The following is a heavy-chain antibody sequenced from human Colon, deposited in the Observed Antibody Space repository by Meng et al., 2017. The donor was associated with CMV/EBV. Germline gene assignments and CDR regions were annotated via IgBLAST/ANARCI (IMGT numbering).Heavy chain of an antibody. D-gene: IGHD2-15*01. V-gene: IGHV3-30*04. J-gene: IGHJ4*02. CDR2: MSYDGSNK. CDR1: GFTFSSYA. Sequence: GGSLRLSCAASGFTFSSYAMHWVRQAPGKGLEWVAVMSYDGSNKYYADSVKGRFTISRDNSKNTLYLQMNSPRAEDTAVYYCARPADVLVIAKGLDYWGQGTLVTVSS. CDR3: ARPADVLVIAKGLDY.